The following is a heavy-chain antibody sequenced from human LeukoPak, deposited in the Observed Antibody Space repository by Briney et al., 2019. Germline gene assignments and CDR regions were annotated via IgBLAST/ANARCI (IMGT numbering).Heavy chain of an antibody. J-gene: IGHJ2*01. V-gene: IGHV1-8*01. CDR1: GYTFTSYD. CDR2: MNPNSGNT. CDR3: ARDGGDYGDFDL. Sequence: ASVKVSCKASGYTFTSYDINWVRQATGQGLEWMGWMNPNSGNTGYAQKFQGRVTMTRNTSISTAYMELSSLRSEDTAAYYCARDGGDYGDFDLWGRGTLVTVSS. D-gene: IGHD2-21*01.